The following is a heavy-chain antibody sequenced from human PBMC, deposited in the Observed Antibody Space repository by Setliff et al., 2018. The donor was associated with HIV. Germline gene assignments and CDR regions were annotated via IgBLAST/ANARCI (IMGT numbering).Heavy chain of an antibody. J-gene: IGHJ3*02. CDR3: ARFPPMLSGSYVRGAFDI. CDR2: IYPGDSDT. V-gene: IGHV5-51*01. CDR1: GYTFTNYW. D-gene: IGHD1-26*01. Sequence: PGESLKISCKGSGYTFTNYWIGWVRQMPGKGLEWMGIIYPGDSDTRYSPSFQGQVTISADKSISTAYLQWSSLKASDTDMYYCARFPPMLSGSYVRGAFDIWGQGTMVTVSS.